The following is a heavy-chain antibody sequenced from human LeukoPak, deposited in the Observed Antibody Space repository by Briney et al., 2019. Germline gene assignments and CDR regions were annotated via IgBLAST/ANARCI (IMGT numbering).Heavy chain of an antibody. CDR3: ARYYSGWYYFDY. J-gene: IGHJ4*02. CDR2: IIPIFGTS. CDR1: GGTFSSYA. D-gene: IGHD6-19*01. Sequence: GASVKVSCKASGGTFSSYAISWVRQAPGQGLEWMGEIIPIFGTSNYAQKFQGRVTITADESTSTAYMELSSLRSEDTAVYYCARYYSGWYYFDYWGQGTLVTVSS. V-gene: IGHV1-69*13.